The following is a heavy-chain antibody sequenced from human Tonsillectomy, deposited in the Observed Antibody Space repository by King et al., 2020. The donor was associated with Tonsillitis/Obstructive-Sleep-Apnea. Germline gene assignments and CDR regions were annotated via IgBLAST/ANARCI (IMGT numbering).Heavy chain of an antibody. D-gene: IGHD5-12*01. J-gene: IGHJ6*03. CDR2: IDWDDDK. CDR3: ARSPVATTYYYYYMYV. V-gene: IGHV2-70*11. Sequence: TLKESGPALVKPTQTLTLTCSFSGFSLSTSGMSVSWIRQPPGKALEWLARIDWDDDKYYSTSLKTRLTISKDTSKNQVVLTMTNMDPVDTATYYCARSPVATTYYYYYMYVWGKGTTVTVSS. CDR1: GFSLSTSGMS.